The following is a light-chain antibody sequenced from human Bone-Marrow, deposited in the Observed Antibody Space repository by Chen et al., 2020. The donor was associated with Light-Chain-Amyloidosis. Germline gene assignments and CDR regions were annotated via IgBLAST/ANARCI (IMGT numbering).Light chain of an antibody. CDR3: QSADSSGTYEVI. J-gene: IGLJ2*01. CDR1: DLPTKY. V-gene: IGLV3-25*03. CDR2: RDT. Sequence: SYVLTQPPSVSVSPGQTARMTCSGDDLPTKYAYWYQQKPGQAPVLVIHRDTERPSGISERFSGSSSGITATLTTSGVQAEDEADYHCQSADSSGTYEVIFGGGTKLTVL.